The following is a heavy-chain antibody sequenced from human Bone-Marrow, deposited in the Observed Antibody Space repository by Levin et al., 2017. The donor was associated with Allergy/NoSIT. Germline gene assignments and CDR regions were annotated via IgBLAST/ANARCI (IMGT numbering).Heavy chain of an antibody. J-gene: IGHJ5*02. D-gene: IGHD3-10*01. CDR1: GYTFTGYY. V-gene: IGHV1-2*02. CDR2: INPNTGGT. Sequence: RGESLKISCKASGYTFTGYYIYWVRQAPGQGLEWMGWINPNTGGTNYAQKFQGRVTMTRDTSVSTAYMELSRLTSDDTALYYCARVRSMVRVRFDPWGQGTLVTVSS. CDR3: ARVRSMVRVRFDP.